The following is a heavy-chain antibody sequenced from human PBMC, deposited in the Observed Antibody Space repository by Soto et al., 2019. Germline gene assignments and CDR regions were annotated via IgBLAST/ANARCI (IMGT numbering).Heavy chain of an antibody. D-gene: IGHD2-2*01. Sequence: QVQLQESGPGLVKPSGTLSLTCAVSGGSISSSNWWSWVRQPPGKEREWIGEIYHSGSTNYNPSLKRRVTISVDKSTNQFSLHLTSVTAADTAVYYCASWGRDCSSASCFDSYFDYWGQGTLVTVSS. J-gene: IGHJ4*02. CDR3: ASWGRDCSSASCFDSYFDY. V-gene: IGHV4-4*02. CDR2: IYHSGST. CDR1: GGSISSSNW.